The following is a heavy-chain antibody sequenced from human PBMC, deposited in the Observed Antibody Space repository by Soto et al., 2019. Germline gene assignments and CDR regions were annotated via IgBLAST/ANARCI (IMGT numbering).Heavy chain of an antibody. CDR3: AKDASHSSGWRYFDY. Sequence: QVQLVESGGGVVQPGRSLRLSCAASGFTFSSYGMHWVRQAPGKGLEWVAVISYDGSNKYYADSVKGRFTISRDNSKNTLYLQMNSLRAEDTAVYCCAKDASHSSGWRYFDYWGQGTLVTVSS. D-gene: IGHD6-19*01. V-gene: IGHV3-30*18. J-gene: IGHJ4*02. CDR1: GFTFSSYG. CDR2: ISYDGSNK.